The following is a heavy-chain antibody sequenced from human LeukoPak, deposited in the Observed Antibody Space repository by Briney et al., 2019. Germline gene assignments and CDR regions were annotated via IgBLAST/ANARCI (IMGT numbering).Heavy chain of an antibody. CDR2: IYPGDSDT. Sequence: GESLKISCQGSGYSFTSYWIGWVRPLPGKGLEWMGIIYPGDSDTRYSPSFQGQVTISADKSISTAYLQWSSLKASDTAMYYCARLRGYCSSTSCYLSHWGQGTLVTVSS. J-gene: IGHJ4*02. CDR3: ARLRGYCSSTSCYLSH. D-gene: IGHD2-2*01. CDR1: GYSFTSYW. V-gene: IGHV5-51*01.